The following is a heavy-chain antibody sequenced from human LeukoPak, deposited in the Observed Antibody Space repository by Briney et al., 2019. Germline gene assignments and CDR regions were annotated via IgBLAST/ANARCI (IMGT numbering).Heavy chain of an antibody. CDR1: GGSNSSDNYS. CDR2: VYTSGST. Sequence: SETLSLTCTVSGGSNSSDNYSWSWIRQPAGKGLEWIGRVYTSGSTNYNPSLKSRVTISVDTSKKQFSLKLSSVTAADTAVYYCARAHPYGSGSYYIPRGHTGYYYMDVWGKGTTVTISS. V-gene: IGHV4-61*02. J-gene: IGHJ6*03. D-gene: IGHD3-10*01. CDR3: ARAHPYGSGSYYIPRGHTGYYYMDV.